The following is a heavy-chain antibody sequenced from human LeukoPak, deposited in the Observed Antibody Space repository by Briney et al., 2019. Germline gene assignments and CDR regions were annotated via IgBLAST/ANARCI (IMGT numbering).Heavy chain of an antibody. J-gene: IGHJ4*02. CDR1: GFTFSSYA. D-gene: IGHD2-15*01. V-gene: IGHV3-30*04. CDR2: ISYDGSNK. CDR3: VRGGRRTLVVVATKGGVDY. Sequence: GGSLRLSCTASGFTFSSYAMHWVRQAPGKGLEWVAVISYDGSNKYYADSVKGRFTISRDNSKNTLYLQMNSLRAEDTAVYYCVRGGRRTLVVVATKGGVDYWGQGTLVTVSS.